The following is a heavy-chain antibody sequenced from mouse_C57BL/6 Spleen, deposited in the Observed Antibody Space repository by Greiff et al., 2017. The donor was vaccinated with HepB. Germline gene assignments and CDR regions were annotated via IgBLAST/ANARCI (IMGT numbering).Heavy chain of an antibody. CDR2: ILPGSGIT. D-gene: IGHD4-1*01. Sequence: VQLQQSGAELMKPGASVKLSCKATGYTFTGYWIEWVKQRPGHGLEWIGEILPGSGITNYNEKFKGKATFTADTSSNTAYMQLSSLTTEDSAIYYCARMGGTGYFDVWGTGTTVTVSS. CDR3: ARMGGTGYFDV. J-gene: IGHJ1*03. CDR1: GYTFTGYW. V-gene: IGHV1-9*01.